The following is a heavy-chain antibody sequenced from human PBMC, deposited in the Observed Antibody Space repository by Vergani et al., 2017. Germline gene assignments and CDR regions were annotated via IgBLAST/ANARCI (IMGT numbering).Heavy chain of an antibody. CDR2: VTDGGST. D-gene: IGHD3-10*01. CDR3: ASLRLWFGEPNYFDY. V-gene: IGHV3-23*01. Sequence: EVQLLESGGGLVQPGGSLRLSCAASGFTFSSYAMSWVRQAPGKGLEWVSAVTDGGSTHYADSVKGRFTISRDNSKNTLFLQMNSLRAEDTAVYYCASLRLWFGEPNYFDYWGQGTLVTVSS. CDR1: GFTFSSYA. J-gene: IGHJ4*02.